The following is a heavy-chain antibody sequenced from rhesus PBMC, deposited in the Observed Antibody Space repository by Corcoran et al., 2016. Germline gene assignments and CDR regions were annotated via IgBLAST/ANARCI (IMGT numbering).Heavy chain of an antibody. Sequence: QVQLVQSAAEVKKPGASVKVSCKASGFTFGSYAINWVRQAPGKGLEWMGVIIPLVCIKNYAEKLQGRVTITAHTSTSTAYMELSSLRSEDTAVYYCARASYYDSGYYTFDYWGQGVLVTVSS. V-gene: IGHV1-198*02. CDR1: GFTFGSYA. CDR2: IIPLVCIK. CDR3: ARASYYDSGYYTFDY. D-gene: IGHD3-28*01. J-gene: IGHJ4*01.